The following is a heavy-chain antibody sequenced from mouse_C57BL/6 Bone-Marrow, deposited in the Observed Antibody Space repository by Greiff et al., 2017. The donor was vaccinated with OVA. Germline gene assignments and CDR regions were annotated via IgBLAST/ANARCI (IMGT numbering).Heavy chain of an antibody. CDR2: IHPNSGST. Sequence: QVQLKQPGAELVKPGASVKLSCKASGYTFTSYWMHWVKQRPGQGLEWIGMIHPNSGSTNYNEKFKSKATLTVDKSSSTAYMQLSSLTSEDSAVYYCERDVAPYWYFDVWGTGTTVTVSS. CDR3: ERDVAPYWYFDV. V-gene: IGHV1-64*01. CDR1: GYTFTSYW. J-gene: IGHJ1*03. D-gene: IGHD1-3*01.